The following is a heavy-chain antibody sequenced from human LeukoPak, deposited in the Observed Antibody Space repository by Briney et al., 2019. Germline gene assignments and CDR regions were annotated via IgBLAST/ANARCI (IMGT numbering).Heavy chain of an antibody. D-gene: IGHD3-10*01. CDR2: ISGSGVST. Sequence: GGSLRLSCAASGFTFSSYAMSWVRQAPGKGLEWVSAISGSGVSTYYADSVKGRFTISRDNSRNTLYLQMNSLRAEDTAVYYCAKDIVYGSGSCLDVWGQGTTVTVSS. V-gene: IGHV3-23*01. J-gene: IGHJ6*02. CDR1: GFTFSSYA. CDR3: AKDIVYGSGSCLDV.